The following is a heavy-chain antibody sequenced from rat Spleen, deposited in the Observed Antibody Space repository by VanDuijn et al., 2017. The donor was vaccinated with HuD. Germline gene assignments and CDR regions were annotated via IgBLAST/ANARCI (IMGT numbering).Heavy chain of an antibody. D-gene: IGHD1-2*01. J-gene: IGHJ2*01. CDR3: VRHRDYYNSYVYAFDY. Sequence: EVQLVESGGGLVQPGRSLKLSCITSGFTFNYYWMTWIRQAPGKGLEWVATFSYDGRTTYYRDSVKGRFTISRDNAKSTLYLQMDSLRSEDTATYYCVRHRDYYNSYVYAFDYWGQGVMVTVSS. CDR2: FSYDGRTT. CDR1: GFTFNYYW. V-gene: IGHV5-31*01.